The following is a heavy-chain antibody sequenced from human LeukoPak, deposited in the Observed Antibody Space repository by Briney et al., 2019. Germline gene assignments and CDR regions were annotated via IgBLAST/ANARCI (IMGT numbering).Heavy chain of an antibody. CDR1: GFTFSTFA. CDR2: ITGTHYTT. D-gene: IGHD4-17*01. Sequence: GGSLRLSCAASGFTFSTFAMTWVRRAPGKGLEWVSSITGTHYTTYNTDSVKGRFTISRDNSKNTLFLQMNSLRAEDTAVYYCARDPNGDYIGAFDMWGPGTMVTVSS. J-gene: IGHJ3*02. V-gene: IGHV3-23*01. CDR3: ARDPNGDYIGAFDM.